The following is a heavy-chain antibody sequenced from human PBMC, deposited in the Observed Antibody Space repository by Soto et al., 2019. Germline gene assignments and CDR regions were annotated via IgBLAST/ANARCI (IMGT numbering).Heavy chain of an antibody. J-gene: IGHJ4*02. CDR1: GYSFTNYW. CDR3: ARRGSAVRGAMDN. V-gene: IGHV5-51*01. Sequence: GESLKISCKGIGYSFTNYWIAWVREMPGKGLEGMGIIYPGDSDTSYSPSSQGQVTISVDRSISTAYLQWSSLKASDTGVYYCARRGSAVRGAMDNWGQGTLVTVSS. D-gene: IGHD2-2*01. CDR2: IYPGDSDT.